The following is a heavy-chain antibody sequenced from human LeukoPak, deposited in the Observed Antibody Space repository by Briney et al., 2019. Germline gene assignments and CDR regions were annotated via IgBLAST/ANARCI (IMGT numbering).Heavy chain of an antibody. Sequence: SETLSLTCAVYGGSFSGYYWSWIRQPPGKGLEWIGEIDHSGSTNYNPSLKSRVTISVDTSKNQFSLKLSSVTAADTAVYYCARGLRSIAAYPYWGQGTLVTVSS. CDR3: ARGLRSIAAYPY. J-gene: IGHJ4*02. CDR1: GGSFSGYY. V-gene: IGHV4-34*01. D-gene: IGHD6-6*01. CDR2: IDHSGST.